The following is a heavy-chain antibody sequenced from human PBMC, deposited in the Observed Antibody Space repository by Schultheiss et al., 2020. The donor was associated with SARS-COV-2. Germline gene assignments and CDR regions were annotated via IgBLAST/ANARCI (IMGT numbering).Heavy chain of an antibody. CDR1: GGSISSSSYY. J-gene: IGHJ4*02. CDR3: ARFAPMTNDAFDI. CDR2: IYYGGSN. D-gene: IGHD3-16*01. V-gene: IGHV4-39*01. Sequence: SQTLSLTCTVSGGSISSSSYYWGWIRQPPGKGLECIGTIYYGGSNYHSPSQRSRITTSVDTSKNQFSLKLSSVTAADTAVYYCARFAPMTNDAFDIWGQGTLVTVSS.